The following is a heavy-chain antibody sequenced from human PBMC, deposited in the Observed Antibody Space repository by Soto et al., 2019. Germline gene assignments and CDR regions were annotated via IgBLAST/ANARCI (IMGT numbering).Heavy chain of an antibody. CDR3: AKYSGYDANYYYYGMDV. J-gene: IGHJ6*02. Sequence: GGSLRLSCAASGFTFSSYAMSWVRQAPGKGLEWVSAISGSGGSTYYADSVKGRFTISRDNSKNTLYLQMNSLRAEDTAVYYCAKYSGYDANYYYYGMDVWGQGTTVTVSS. D-gene: IGHD5-12*01. CDR2: ISGSGGST. CDR1: GFTFSSYA. V-gene: IGHV3-23*01.